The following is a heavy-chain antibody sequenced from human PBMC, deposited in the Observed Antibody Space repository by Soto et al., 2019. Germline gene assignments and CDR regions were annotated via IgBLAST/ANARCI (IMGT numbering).Heavy chain of an antibody. Sequence: QVQLVQSGAEVKKPGASVKVSCKASGYTFTGYYMHWVRQAPGQGLEWMGWINPNSGGTNYAQKCQGRVTMTRDTSISTAYMELSRLRSDDTAVYYCARGVEAGYYYGSGSYYHNWFDPWGQGTLVTVSS. V-gene: IGHV1-2*02. CDR3: ARGVEAGYYYGSGSYYHNWFDP. CDR2: INPNSGGT. J-gene: IGHJ5*02. D-gene: IGHD3-10*01. CDR1: GYTFTGYY.